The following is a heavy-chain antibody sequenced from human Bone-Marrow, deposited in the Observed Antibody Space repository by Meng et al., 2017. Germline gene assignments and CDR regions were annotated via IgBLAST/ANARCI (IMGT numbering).Heavy chain of an antibody. CDR1: GGSISSYY. V-gene: IGHV4-59*01. J-gene: IGHJ4*02. Sequence: GSLRLSCTVSGGSISSYYWSWIRQPPGKGLEWIGYIYYSGSTNYNPSLKSRVTISVDASKNQFSLKLSSVTAADTAVYYCARTTYYYDSSGYYVYYYDSWGQGTLVTVSS. D-gene: IGHD3-22*01. CDR2: IYYSGST. CDR3: ARTTYYYDSSGYYVYYYDS.